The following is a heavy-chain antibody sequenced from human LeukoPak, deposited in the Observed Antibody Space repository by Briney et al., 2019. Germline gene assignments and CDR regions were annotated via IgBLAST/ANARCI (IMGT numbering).Heavy chain of an antibody. V-gene: IGHV1-46*01. CDR1: GHSFTSNY. J-gene: IGHJ5*02. CDR2: IYPSDGST. Sequence: ASVKVSCKASGHSFTSNYIHWVRQAPGQGLEWMGMIYPSDGSTSYAQKFQGRVTVTRDTSTSTVHMELSGLRSEDTAVYYCARDSGANSGWFDPWGQGTPVTVSS. D-gene: IGHD4-23*01. CDR3: ARDSGANSGWFDP.